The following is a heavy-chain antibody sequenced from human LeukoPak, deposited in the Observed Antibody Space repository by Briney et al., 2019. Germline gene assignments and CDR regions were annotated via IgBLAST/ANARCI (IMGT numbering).Heavy chain of an antibody. D-gene: IGHD3-10*02. CDR2: IRSKALYGTS. CDR1: GFRFGGYA. CDR3: VRESVRDYYFDY. J-gene: IGHJ4*02. Sequence: GRSLRLSCTGSGFRFGGYALRWVRQAPGKGLEWVGFIRSKALYGTSEYAASVEGRFSISRDDSNNIAYLQMNSLKTDDTAVYFCVRESVRDYYFDYWGQGTLVTVSS. V-gene: IGHV3-49*04.